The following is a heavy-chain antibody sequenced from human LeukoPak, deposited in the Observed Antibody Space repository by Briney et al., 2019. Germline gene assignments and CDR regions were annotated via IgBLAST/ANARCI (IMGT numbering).Heavy chain of an antibody. J-gene: IGHJ4*02. V-gene: IGHV3-7*01. D-gene: IGHD2/OR15-2a*01. CDR3: ARDANRGGEFDL. Sequence: GGSLRLSCATSGFTFSNYWMNWVRQSPGKGLQWVAKIKYDGSEKFYVESVKGRFTISRDNANAKSSLYLQMNTLRAEDTAVYYCARDANRGGEFDLWGQGTLVTVSS. CDR2: IKYDGSEK. CDR1: GFTFSNYW.